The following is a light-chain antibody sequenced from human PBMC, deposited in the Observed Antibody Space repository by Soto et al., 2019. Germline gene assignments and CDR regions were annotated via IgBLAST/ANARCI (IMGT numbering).Light chain of an antibody. J-gene: IGLJ1*01. V-gene: IGLV2-8*01. CDR3: SSYTDRKHVV. CDR1: SSDIGGYNS. Sequence: QSALTKSPSASGSPGQSVTISCTGTSSDIGGYNSVSWYQQHPGKAPKVMIYDVTIRPAGVPDRFSGSKSGNTASLTVSARHAEDEADYDCSSYTDRKHVVFGTGTKLNVL. CDR2: DVT.